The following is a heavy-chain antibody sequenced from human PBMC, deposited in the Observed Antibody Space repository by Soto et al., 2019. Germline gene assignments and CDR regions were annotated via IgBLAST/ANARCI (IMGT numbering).Heavy chain of an antibody. CDR2: IWSDESKK. CDR1: GVSFSTYA. Sequence: GGSLRLSCAACGVSFSTYAMHWVRQAPGKGLEWVAGIWSDESKKYFGDSVKGRFTISRDNSKKTLYLQMNSLRVEDTGVYYCARGKTDSSRVLYYGMDVWGQGTTVTVSS. V-gene: IGHV3-33*08. J-gene: IGHJ6*02. D-gene: IGHD6-19*01. CDR3: ARGKTDSSRVLYYGMDV.